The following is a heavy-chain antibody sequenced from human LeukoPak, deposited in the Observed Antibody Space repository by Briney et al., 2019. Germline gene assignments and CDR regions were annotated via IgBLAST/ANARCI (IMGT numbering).Heavy chain of an antibody. D-gene: IGHD3-10*01. CDR1: TYAFTDNS. Sequence: GASVKVSCKASTYAFTDNSIHWVRQAPGQGPQWMGWINPNSGDTHYARNFQDRVTMPRDTSVSTAYMELTSLISDYTAMYYCAREYSFGSGSYIFDSWGQGTLVTVSS. J-gene: IGHJ4*02. V-gene: IGHV1-2*02. CDR2: INPNSGDT. CDR3: AREYSFGSGSYIFDS.